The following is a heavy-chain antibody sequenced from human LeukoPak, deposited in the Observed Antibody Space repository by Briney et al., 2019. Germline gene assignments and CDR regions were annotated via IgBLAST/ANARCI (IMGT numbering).Heavy chain of an antibody. CDR2: ISAYNGNP. D-gene: IGHD3-9*01. J-gene: IGHJ4*02. CDR3: ARSNILTPGACDY. Sequence: SVKVSCKASGYTFTSYGISGVRRAPGQGLEWMGWISAYNGNPNYAQKLQGRVTLTTDTSPSTAYTELGSLRSHDTGVYSRARSNILTPGACDYWGQGTLVSVSS. V-gene: IGHV1-18*01. CDR1: GYTFTSYG.